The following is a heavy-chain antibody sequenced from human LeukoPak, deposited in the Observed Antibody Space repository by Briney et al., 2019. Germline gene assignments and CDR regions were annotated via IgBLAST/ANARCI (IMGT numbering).Heavy chain of an antibody. Sequence: GGSLRLSCAASGFTVSSNYMSWVRQAPGKGLEWVSVIYSGGSTYYADSVKGRFTISRDNSKNTLYLQMNSLRAEDTAVYYCARERAMVRGYFDYWGQGTLVTVSS. CDR1: GFTVSSNY. J-gene: IGHJ4*02. V-gene: IGHV3-53*01. D-gene: IGHD3-10*01. CDR2: IYSGGST. CDR3: ARERAMVRGYFDY.